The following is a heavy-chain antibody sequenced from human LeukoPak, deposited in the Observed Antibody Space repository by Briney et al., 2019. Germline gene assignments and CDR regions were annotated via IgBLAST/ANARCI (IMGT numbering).Heavy chain of an antibody. V-gene: IGHV4-39*01. CDR1: GGSISSSSYY. Sequence: PSETLSLTCTVSGGSISSSSYYWGWIRRPPGKGLEWIGSIYYSGSTYCNPSLKSRVTISVDTSKNQFSLKLSSVTAADTAVYYCARHHWGSYYPSVFDYWGQGTLVTVSS. J-gene: IGHJ4*02. CDR2: IYYSGST. CDR3: ARHHWGSYYPSVFDY. D-gene: IGHD3-10*01.